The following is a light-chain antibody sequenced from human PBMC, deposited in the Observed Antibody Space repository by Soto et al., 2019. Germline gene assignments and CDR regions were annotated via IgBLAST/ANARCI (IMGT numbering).Light chain of an antibody. CDR1: QTIDTC. CDR2: KAS. V-gene: IGKV1-5*03. J-gene: IGKJ1*01. CDR3: QHYSFYSRT. Sequence: DIQMTQSPATLSASIGHGVTITCRASQTIDTCLACYQQKPGKAPKLLIYKASSLQTGLPSRFSGSGSGTEFTLTISSLQPDDFATYFCQHYSFYSRTLVQGTKVEVK.